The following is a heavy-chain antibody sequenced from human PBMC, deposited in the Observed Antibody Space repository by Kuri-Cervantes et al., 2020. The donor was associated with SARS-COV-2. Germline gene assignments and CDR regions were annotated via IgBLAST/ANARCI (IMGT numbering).Heavy chain of an antibody. V-gene: IGHV1-18*01. Sequence: ASVKVSCKASGYTFTSYGISWVRQAPGQGLEWMGWISAYNGNTNYAQKLQGRVTMTTDTSTSTAYMELRSLRPDVTAVYYCARLFHNGWFDPRGQGTLVTVSS. J-gene: IGHJ5*02. CDR1: GYTFTSYG. D-gene: IGHD1-1*01. CDR2: ISAYNGNT. CDR3: ARLFHNGWFDP.